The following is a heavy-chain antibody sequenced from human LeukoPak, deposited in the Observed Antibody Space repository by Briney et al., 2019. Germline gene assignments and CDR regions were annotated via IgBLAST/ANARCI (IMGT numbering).Heavy chain of an antibody. Sequence: GGSLRLSCAASGFTFTSYGISWVRQAPGQGLEWMGWISGNNDNPNYGQKFQGRFTLTTDSSTSTAYMELRNLRSDDTAVYYCARDGTSTDDYWGQGTLVTVSS. V-gene: IGHV1-18*01. D-gene: IGHD2-2*01. CDR2: ISGNNDNP. CDR3: ARDGTSTDDY. CDR1: GFTFTSYG. J-gene: IGHJ4*02.